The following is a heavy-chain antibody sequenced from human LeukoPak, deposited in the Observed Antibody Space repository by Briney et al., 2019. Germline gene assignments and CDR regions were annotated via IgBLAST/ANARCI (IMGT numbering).Heavy chain of an antibody. CDR2: INSDNGNT. Sequence: ASVKVSCTASGYTFTTYAMHWVRQAPGQRLEWMGWINSDNGNTKYSQKFQGRVTITRDTSAYTAYMELRSLSSADTAVYFCARAPYDFLTGFSLNWFDPWGQGTLVTVSS. CDR1: GYTFTTYA. V-gene: IGHV1-3*04. J-gene: IGHJ5*02. D-gene: IGHD3-9*01. CDR3: ARAPYDFLTGFSLNWFDP.